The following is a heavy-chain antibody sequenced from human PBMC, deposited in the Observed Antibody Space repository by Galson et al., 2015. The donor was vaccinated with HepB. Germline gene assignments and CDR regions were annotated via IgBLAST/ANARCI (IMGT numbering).Heavy chain of an antibody. Sequence: TLSLTCTVSGGSISSGDYSWSWIRQHPGKGLEWIGYISYTGSTHYNTSLKSRVTISVDTSKNQFSLKLNSVTAADTAVYYCARVGVAATYYFDYWGQGTLVTVSS. CDR1: GGSISSGDYS. CDR2: ISYTGST. V-gene: IGHV4-31*03. J-gene: IGHJ4*02. CDR3: ARVGVAATYYFDY. D-gene: IGHD6-19*01.